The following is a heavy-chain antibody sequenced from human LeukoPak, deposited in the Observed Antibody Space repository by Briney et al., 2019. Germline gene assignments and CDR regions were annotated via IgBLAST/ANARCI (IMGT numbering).Heavy chain of an antibody. Sequence: PGGSLRLSCAASGFTFSSYGMHWVRQAPGKGLEWVAFIRYDGSNKYYADSVKGRFTISRDNSKNTLYLQMNSLRAEDTAVYYCARLPELPGFGDYWGPGTLVTVSS. D-gene: IGHD2-21*01. CDR1: GFTFSSYG. CDR2: IRYDGSNK. CDR3: ARLPELPGFGDY. V-gene: IGHV3-30*02. J-gene: IGHJ4*02.